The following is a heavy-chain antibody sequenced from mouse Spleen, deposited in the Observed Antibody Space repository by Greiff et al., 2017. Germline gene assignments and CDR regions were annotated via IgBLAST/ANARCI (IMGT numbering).Heavy chain of an antibody. CDR2: IHPNSGST. CDR3: ARWGGNYVSWFAY. CDR1: GYTFTSYW. V-gene: IGHV1-64*01. J-gene: IGHJ3*01. Sequence: QVQLQQPGAELVKPGASVKLSCKASGYTFTSYWMHWVKQRPGQGLEWIGMIHPNSGSTNYNEKFKSKATLTVDKSSSTAYMQLSSLTSEDSAVYYCARWGGNYVSWFAYWGQGTLVTVSA. D-gene: IGHD2-1*01.